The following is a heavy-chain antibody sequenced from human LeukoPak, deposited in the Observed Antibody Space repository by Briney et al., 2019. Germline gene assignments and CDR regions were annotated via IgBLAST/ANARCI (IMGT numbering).Heavy chain of an antibody. CDR2: IIPIFGTA. CDR1: GGTFSSYA. CDR3: ARGRVQLYAFDI. J-gene: IGHJ3*02. V-gene: IGHV1-69*06. D-gene: IGHD1-1*01. Sequence: SVKVSCKASGGTFSSYAISWVRQAPGQGLEWMGGIIPIFGTANYAQKFQGRVTITADKSTSTAYMELSSLRSEDTAVYYCARGRVQLYAFDIWGQGTMVTVSS.